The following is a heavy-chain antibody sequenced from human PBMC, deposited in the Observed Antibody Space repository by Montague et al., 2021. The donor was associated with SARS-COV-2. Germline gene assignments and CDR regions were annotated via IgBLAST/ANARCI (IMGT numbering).Heavy chain of an antibody. D-gene: IGHD4-11*01. CDR3: ARELYSNNARGGFYYYYYGMDV. CDR2: SRNRANGYRT. J-gene: IGHJ6*02. CDR1: GFTPSDYY. V-gene: IGHV3-72*01. Sequence: SLRLSCAASGFTPSDYYVGWVRQAPGKGLEWIGRSRNRANGYRTEYAASVAGRFAISRDDSQTSLFLQLSSLQLDDTAVYYCARELYSNNARGGFYYYYYGMDVWGRGTTVTVSS.